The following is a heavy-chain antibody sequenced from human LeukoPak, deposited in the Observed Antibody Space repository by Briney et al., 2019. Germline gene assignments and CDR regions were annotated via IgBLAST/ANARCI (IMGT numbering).Heavy chain of an antibody. Sequence: GGSLRLSCAASGFSFADYTMHWVRQAPGKGLEWVSVISGSGDRTYYADSVKGRFTISRDNSKNTLYLQMNSLRAEDTAVYYCAKAAYGSESYYDPFDYWGQGTLVTVSS. CDR2: ISGSGDRT. CDR3: AKAAYGSESYYDPFDY. D-gene: IGHD3-10*01. CDR1: GFSFADYT. V-gene: IGHV3-23*01. J-gene: IGHJ4*02.